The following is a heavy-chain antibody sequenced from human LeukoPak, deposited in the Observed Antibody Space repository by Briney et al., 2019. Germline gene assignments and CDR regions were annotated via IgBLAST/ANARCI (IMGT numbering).Heavy chain of an antibody. J-gene: IGHJ4*02. CDR2: FSGRSDNT. D-gene: IGHD3-9*01. V-gene: IGHV3-23*01. CDR3: AKWGDYDVLTGYYVSDF. CDR1: GFIFSNYA. Sequence: GASLRLFCAASGFIFSNYAMYWVRQAPGKGLELVSAFSGRSDNTYYADSVKGRFTLSRDSSKNTLYLQMKSLRADDTAVYYCAKWGDYDVLTGYYVSDFWGQGTLVTVSS.